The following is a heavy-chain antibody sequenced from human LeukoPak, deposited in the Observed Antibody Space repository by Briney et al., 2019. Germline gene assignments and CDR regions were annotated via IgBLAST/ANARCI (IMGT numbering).Heavy chain of an antibody. CDR2: VFHSGST. Sequence: SETLSLTCTVSGASISSSYFYWSWIRQPPGKGLEWIGNVFHSGSTHYSPSLKSRVTISVDTSRKQFSLRLSAATAADTAVYYCARQRGGSWVNDYWGQGTLVTVSS. D-gene: IGHD1-26*01. CDR1: GASISSSYFY. V-gene: IGHV4-39*01. J-gene: IGHJ4*02. CDR3: ARQRGGSWVNDY.